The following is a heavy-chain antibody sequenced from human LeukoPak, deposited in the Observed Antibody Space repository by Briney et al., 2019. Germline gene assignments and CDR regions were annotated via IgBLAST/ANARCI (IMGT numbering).Heavy chain of an antibody. V-gene: IGHV5-51*01. J-gene: IGHJ5*02. CDR3: ACQKLSSPWSDP. D-gene: IGHD6-19*01. CDR2: ISPGDFKL. Sequence: KDGYSLKICCKAFGHSFTDNWIGWVRHMPGKGLEWMGVISPGDFKLRYNPSFQGQVTISVDKSISTAYLQWSSLKASDTAIYYCACQKLSSPWSDPWGQGTLVTLSS. CDR1: GHSFTDNW.